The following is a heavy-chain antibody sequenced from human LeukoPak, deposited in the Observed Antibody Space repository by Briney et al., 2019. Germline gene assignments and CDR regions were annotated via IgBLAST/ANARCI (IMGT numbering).Heavy chain of an antibody. CDR2: FDPEDGET. CDR3: ATQVRIAAAGTRAFDI. V-gene: IGHV1-24*01. Sequence: ASVKVSCKTSGYTFTNYDINWVRQAPGQGLEWMGGFDPEDGETIYAQKFQGRVTMTEDTSTDTAYMELSSLRSEDTAVYYCATQVRIAAAGTRAFDIWGQGTMVTVSS. CDR1: GYTFTNYD. D-gene: IGHD6-13*01. J-gene: IGHJ3*02.